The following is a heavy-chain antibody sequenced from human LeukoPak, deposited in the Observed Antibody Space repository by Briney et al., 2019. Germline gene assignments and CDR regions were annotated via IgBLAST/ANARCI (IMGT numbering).Heavy chain of an antibody. J-gene: IGHJ3*02. D-gene: IGHD1-26*01. CDR3: VRASGPFDI. CDR2: ISGSGDNT. V-gene: IGHV3-23*01. CDR1: EFIFSRYA. Sequence: PGGSLRLSCAASEFIFSRYAMSWVRQAPGKGLEWVSGISGSGDNTYYADAVKGRFTISRDNSKNTLYLQMNSLRVEDTAVYYCVRASGPFDIWGQGTMVTVSS.